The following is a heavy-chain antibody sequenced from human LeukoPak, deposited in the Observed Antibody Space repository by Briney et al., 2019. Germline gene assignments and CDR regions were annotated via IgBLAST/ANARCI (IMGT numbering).Heavy chain of an antibody. CDR1: GFTFSSYW. CDR3: ARLRTRYNWNYFDY. Sequence: GGSLRLSCAASGFTFSSYWMSWVRQAPGEGLEWVANIKQDGSEKYYVDSVKGRFTISRDNAKNSLYLQMNSLRAEDTAVYYCARLRTRYNWNYFDYWGQGTLVTVSS. D-gene: IGHD1-20*01. V-gene: IGHV3-7*01. CDR2: IKQDGSEK. J-gene: IGHJ4*02.